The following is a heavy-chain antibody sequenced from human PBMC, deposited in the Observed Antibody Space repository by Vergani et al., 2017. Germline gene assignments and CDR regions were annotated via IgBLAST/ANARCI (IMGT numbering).Heavy chain of an antibody. D-gene: IGHD3-22*01. CDR3: ARDGIPXSSRSYYYYYGMDV. J-gene: IGHJ6*02. Sequence: EVQLVESGGGLVQPGRSLRLSCAASGFTFDDYAMHWVRQAPGKGLAWVSGISWNSGSIGYADSVKGRFTISRDNSKNTLYRQMNSLRAEDTAVYYCARDGIPXSSRSYYYYYGMDVWGQGTTVTVSS. CDR2: ISWNSGSI. CDR1: GFTFDDYA. V-gene: IGHV3-9*01.